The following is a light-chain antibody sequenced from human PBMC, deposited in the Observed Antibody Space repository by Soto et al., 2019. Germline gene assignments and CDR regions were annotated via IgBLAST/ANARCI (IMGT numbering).Light chain of an antibody. CDR1: SSDIGGSNY. CDR3: YSSRSSSTTFYV. J-gene: IGLJ1*01. CDR2: GVS. V-gene: IGLV2-14*03. Sequence: QSVLTQPASVSGSPGQSITISCAGTSSDIGGSNYVSWYQQHPGKAPKLMIYGVSNRPSGVSTRFSGSKSGNTASLTISGLQAEDEADYFCYSSRSSSTTFYVFGTGPKLTVL.